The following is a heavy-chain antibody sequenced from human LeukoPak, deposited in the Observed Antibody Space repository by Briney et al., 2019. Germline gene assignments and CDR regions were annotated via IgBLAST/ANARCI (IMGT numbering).Heavy chain of an antibody. CDR3: AKGAGGFSYYNWFDP. Sequence: SETLSLTCTVSGGSISSRSYHWSWIRQPAGKGLEWIGSIYYSGTTHYNPSLESRVTISVDTSKNQFSLKLASVTAADTAIYYCAKGAGGFSYYNWFDPWGQGTLVTVSS. CDR2: IYYSGTT. V-gene: IGHV4-39*07. CDR1: GGSISSRSYH. J-gene: IGHJ5*02. D-gene: IGHD5-18*01.